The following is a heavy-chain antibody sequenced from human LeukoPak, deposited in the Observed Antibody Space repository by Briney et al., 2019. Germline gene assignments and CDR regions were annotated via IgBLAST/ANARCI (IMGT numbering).Heavy chain of an antibody. CDR1: GFTFRSAW. D-gene: IGHD3-3*01. Sequence: PGGSLRLSRAASGFTFRSAWMSWVRQAPGKGLEWVAAISNDGSNKFYTDSVKGRFTISRDNPKSTMNLQMNSLRAEDTAVYYCAGAHYDFWSGYFDYWGQGTLVTVSS. CDR2: ISNDGSNK. V-gene: IGHV3-30*03. J-gene: IGHJ4*02. CDR3: AGAHYDFWSGYFDY.